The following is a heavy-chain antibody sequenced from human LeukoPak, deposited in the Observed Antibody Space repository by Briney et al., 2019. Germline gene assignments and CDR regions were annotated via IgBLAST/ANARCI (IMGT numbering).Heavy chain of an antibody. D-gene: IGHD6-19*01. CDR1: GGSFSGYY. Sequence: SETLSLTCAVYGGSFSGYYWSWIRQPPGKGLEWIGEINHSGSTNYNPSLKSRVTISIDTSKIQFSLKLTSVTAADTAVYYCARGHYTSGWYIRDWGQGTLVTVSS. CDR2: INHSGST. V-gene: IGHV4-34*01. J-gene: IGHJ4*02. CDR3: ARGHYTSGWYIRD.